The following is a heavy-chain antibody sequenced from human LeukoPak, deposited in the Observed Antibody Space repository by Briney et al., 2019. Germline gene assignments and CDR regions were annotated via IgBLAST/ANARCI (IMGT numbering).Heavy chain of an antibody. CDR2: IRYDGSNK. V-gene: IGHV3-30*02. CDR1: GFTFSSYG. Sequence: PGGSLGLSCAASGFTFSSYGMHWVRQAPGKGLEWVAFIRYDGSNKYYADSVKGRFTISRDNAKNSLYLQMNSLRAEDTALYYCAKDIFRYYSGSLTLFDYWGQGTLVTVSS. J-gene: IGHJ4*02. D-gene: IGHD1-26*01. CDR3: AKDIFRYYSGSLTLFDY.